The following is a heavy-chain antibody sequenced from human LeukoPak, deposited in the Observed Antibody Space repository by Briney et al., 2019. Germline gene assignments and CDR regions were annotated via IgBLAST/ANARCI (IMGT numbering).Heavy chain of an antibody. Sequence: PGGSLRLSCAASGFTFNDFAMTWVRQAPGKGLEWVSTIADAGTYYADSVKGRFIISRDNSENMLYLQLNSLRADDTAMYYCARNLGPLVVRGHGTMVTVSS. V-gene: IGHV3-23*01. D-gene: IGHD3-16*01. CDR2: IADAGT. CDR3: ARNLGPLVV. CDR1: GFTFNDFA. J-gene: IGHJ3*01.